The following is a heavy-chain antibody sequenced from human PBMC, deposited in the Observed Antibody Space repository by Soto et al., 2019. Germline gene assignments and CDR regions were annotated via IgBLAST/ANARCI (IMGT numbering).Heavy chain of an antibody. CDR3: ARGLYSSSWYLDY. CDR2: IYYSGST. V-gene: IGHV4-31*03. Sequence: PSETLSLTCTVSGGSISSGDYYWSWIRQHPGKGLEWIGYIYYSGSTYYNPSLKSRVTISVDTSKNQFSLKLSSVTAADTAVYYCARGLYSSSWYLDYWGQGTLVTVSS. CDR1: GGSISSGDYY. D-gene: IGHD6-13*01. J-gene: IGHJ4*02.